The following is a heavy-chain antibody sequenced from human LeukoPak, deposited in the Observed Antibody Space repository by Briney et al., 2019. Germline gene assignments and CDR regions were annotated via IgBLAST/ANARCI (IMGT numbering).Heavy chain of an antibody. CDR2: ISPNSGGT. V-gene: IGHV1-2*06. J-gene: IGHJ6*04. D-gene: IGHD6-25*01. CDR3: ARDGSSSGGMEI. Sequence: GASVKVSCKASGYTLTNYYMHLVREAPGRGLEWMGRISPNSGGTNYAQKFQGRVTMTRDTSSSTAYMDLSRLRSDDTAVYYCARDGSSSGGMEIWGKGTRVTVSS. CDR1: GYTLTNYY.